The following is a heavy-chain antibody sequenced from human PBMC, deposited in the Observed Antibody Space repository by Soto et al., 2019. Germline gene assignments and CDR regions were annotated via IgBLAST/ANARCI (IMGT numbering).Heavy chain of an antibody. D-gene: IGHD3-22*01. CDR1: GYTFTGYY. CDR3: AREGGSRAYYYDSSGH. J-gene: IGHJ4*02. Sequence: ASVKVSCKASGYTFTGYYMHWVRQAPGQGLEWMGWVNPNSGGTNYAQKFQGRVTMTRDTPISTAYMELSRLRSDDTAVYYCAREGGSRAYYYDSSGHWGQGTMVTVYS. V-gene: IGHV1-2*02. CDR2: VNPNSGGT.